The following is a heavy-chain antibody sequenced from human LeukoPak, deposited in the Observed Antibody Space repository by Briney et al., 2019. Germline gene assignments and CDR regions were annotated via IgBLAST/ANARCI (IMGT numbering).Heavy chain of an antibody. Sequence: GGSLRLSCAASGFTFRSYAMNWVRQAPGKGLEWVSAISGSGDSTYYADSVKGRFTISRDNSQNTLYLQMNSLGAEDTAIYYCAKDRITSPPQGRFDPWGQGTLVTVSS. J-gene: IGHJ5*02. D-gene: IGHD1-14*01. CDR3: AKDRITSPPQGRFDP. CDR1: GFTFRSYA. CDR2: ISGSGDST. V-gene: IGHV3-23*01.